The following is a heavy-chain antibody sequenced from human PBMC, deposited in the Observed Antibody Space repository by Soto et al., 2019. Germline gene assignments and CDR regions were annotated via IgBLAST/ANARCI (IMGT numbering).Heavy chain of an antibody. J-gene: IGHJ4*02. CDR1: GFTFNIYW. CDR2: IDNDGSAT. CDR3: GRDNWNSY. D-gene: IGHD1-1*01. V-gene: IGHV3-74*01. Sequence: EVQLVESGGGLVQPGGSLRLSCVASGFTFNIYWMHWVRQAPGKGLEWVSRIDNDGSATTYADSVKGRFTISRDNGKNTLFLQMNTLRVDDTAVYYCGRDNWNSYWGQGTLVTVSS.